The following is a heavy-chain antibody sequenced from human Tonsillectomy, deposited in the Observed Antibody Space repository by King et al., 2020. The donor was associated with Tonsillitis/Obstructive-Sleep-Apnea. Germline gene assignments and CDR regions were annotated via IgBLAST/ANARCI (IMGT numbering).Heavy chain of an antibody. D-gene: IGHD2-2*01. V-gene: IGHV1-18*01. J-gene: IGHJ6*02. CDR1: GYTFTSYG. Sequence: QLVQSGAEVKKPGASVKVSCKASGYTFTSYGNSWVRQAPGQGLEWMGWISAYNGNTNYAQKLQGRVTMTTDTSTRTAYMELRSLRSDDTAVYYCAREGRYCSSTSCYSYYYYGMDVWGQGTTVTVSS. CDR2: ISAYNGNT. CDR3: AREGRYCSSTSCYSYYYYGMDV.